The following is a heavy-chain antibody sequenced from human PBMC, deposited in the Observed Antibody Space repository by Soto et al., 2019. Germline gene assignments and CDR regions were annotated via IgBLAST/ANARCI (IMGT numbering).Heavy chain of an antibody. CDR2: INHSGST. V-gene: IGHV4-39*07. Sequence: SETLSLTCTVSGGSISSSSYYWGWIRQPPGKGLEWIGSINHSGSTNYNPSLKSRVTISVDTSKNQFSLKLSSVTAADTAVYYCARASRYRDYRTNDPSRDYYYYMDVWGKGTTVTVSS. CDR1: GGSISSSSYY. CDR3: ARASRYRDYRTNDPSRDYYYYMDV. J-gene: IGHJ6*03. D-gene: IGHD4-4*01.